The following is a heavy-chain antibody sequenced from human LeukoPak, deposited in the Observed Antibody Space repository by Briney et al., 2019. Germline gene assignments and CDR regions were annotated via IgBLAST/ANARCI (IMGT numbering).Heavy chain of an antibody. V-gene: IGHV3-48*02. CDR1: GFRFCSYS. CDR3: ASASSGVY. CDR2: ISSSSSTI. Sequence: PGGSLRLSCADSGFRFCSYSLNWVRQAPGKGLEWVSYISSSSSTIYYADSVKGRFTISRDNAKNSLYLQMNSLRDEDTAVYYCASASSGVYWGQGTLVTVSS. J-gene: IGHJ4*02. D-gene: IGHD6-19*01.